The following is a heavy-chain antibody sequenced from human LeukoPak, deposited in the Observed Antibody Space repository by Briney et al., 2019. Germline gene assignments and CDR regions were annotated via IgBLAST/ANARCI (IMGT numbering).Heavy chain of an antibody. CDR2: ISSSDSTI. Sequence: GGTLRLSCAASGFTFSSYGMNWVRQAPGKGLEWVSYISSSDSTIHYADSVKGRFTISRDNAKNSLYLQMNSLRAEDTAVYYCARLSTRGWDLDYWGQGTLVTVSS. V-gene: IGHV3-48*04. CDR3: ARLSTRGWDLDY. D-gene: IGHD1-26*01. J-gene: IGHJ4*02. CDR1: GFTFSSYG.